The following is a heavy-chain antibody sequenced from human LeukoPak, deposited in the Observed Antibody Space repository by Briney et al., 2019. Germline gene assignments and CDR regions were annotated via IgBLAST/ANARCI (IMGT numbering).Heavy chain of an antibody. V-gene: IGHV3-23*01. J-gene: IGHJ4*02. D-gene: IGHD6-13*01. Sequence: GGSLRLSCAASGFTFSSYAMSWVRQAPGKGLEWVSAISGSGGSTYYADSVKGRFTISRDNSKNTLYLQMNSLRAEDTAVYYCAKTYSSSWYESIDYWGQGTLVTVSS. CDR3: AKTYSSSWYESIDY. CDR2: ISGSGGST. CDR1: GFTFSSYA.